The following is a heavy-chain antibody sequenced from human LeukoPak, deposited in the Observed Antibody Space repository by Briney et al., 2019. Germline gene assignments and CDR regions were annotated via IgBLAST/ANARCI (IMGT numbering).Heavy chain of an antibody. Sequence: SQTLSLTCTVSGGSISRGSYYWSWIRQPAGRGLEWIGRVYLTRGTDYNPSLRSRVIMSLDTSKNQFSPQVTSVTAADTAVYYCARESRIVEGDGFYIDVWGKGTTVTISS. V-gene: IGHV4-61*02. CDR2: VYLTRGT. CDR1: GGSISRGSYY. CDR3: ARESRIVEGDGFYIDV. D-gene: IGHD1-26*01. J-gene: IGHJ6*03.